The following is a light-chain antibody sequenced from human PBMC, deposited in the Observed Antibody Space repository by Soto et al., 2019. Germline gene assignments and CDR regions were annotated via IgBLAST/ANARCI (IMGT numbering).Light chain of an antibody. CDR1: QSVLYTSNNKNF. CDR3: QQLYRLPWT. V-gene: IGKV4-1*01. Sequence: DIVMTQSPQSLAVSLGERATINCTSSQSVLYTSNNKNFLAWYQQKPGQPPKLLFYRASTRESGVPDRFSGNVSGTNFTLNNNSLQAEDGAGYYRQQLYRLPWTVRRGTKVEVK. CDR2: RAS. J-gene: IGKJ1*01.